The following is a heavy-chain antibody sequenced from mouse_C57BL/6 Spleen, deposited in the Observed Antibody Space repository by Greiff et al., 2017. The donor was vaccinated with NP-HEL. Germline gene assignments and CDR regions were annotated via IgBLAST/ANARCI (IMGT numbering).Heavy chain of an antibody. CDR2: INPSTGGT. Sequence: VQLQQSGPELVKPGASVKISCKASGYSFTGYYMNWVKQSPEKSLEWIGEINPSTGGTTYNQKFKAKATLTVDKSSSTAYMQLKSLTSEDSAVYYCARRDDGSRFAYWGQGTLVTVSA. D-gene: IGHD2-3*01. J-gene: IGHJ3*01. V-gene: IGHV1-42*01. CDR1: GYSFTGYY. CDR3: ARRDDGSRFAY.